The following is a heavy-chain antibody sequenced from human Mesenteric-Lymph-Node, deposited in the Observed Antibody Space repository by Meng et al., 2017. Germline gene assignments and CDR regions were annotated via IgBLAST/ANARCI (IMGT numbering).Heavy chain of an antibody. J-gene: IGHJ3*02. CDR1: GGAISSSDYY. V-gene: IGHV4-30-4*01. Sequence: VQLQESGPGLVKPSQTLSRTCTVSGGAISSSDYYWSWIRQPPGKGLEWIGCIYYSGSTYYNPSLKSRVTISVDTSKNQFSLKLRSVTAADTAVYYCARDSRMTTVLASQNDAFDIWGQGTMVTVSS. CDR2: IYYSGST. CDR3: ARDSRMTTVLASQNDAFDI. D-gene: IGHD4-17*01.